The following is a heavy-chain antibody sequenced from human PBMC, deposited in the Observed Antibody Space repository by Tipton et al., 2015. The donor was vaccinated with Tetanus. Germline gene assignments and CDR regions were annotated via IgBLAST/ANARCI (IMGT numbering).Heavy chain of an antibody. CDR1: GGTYTTHG. Sequence: QLVQSGPEVKRPGSSVKVSCKASGGTYTTHGVTWVRQAPGQGLEWLGGIVPKFPATKYAEKFEDRLTITADESATTSHMELRGLRSDDTAIYYCARGMDYDSSGIDDFWGQGTLVTVSS. J-gene: IGHJ4*02. V-gene: IGHV1-69*01. CDR3: ARGMDYDSSGIDDF. D-gene: IGHD3-22*01. CDR2: IVPKFPAT.